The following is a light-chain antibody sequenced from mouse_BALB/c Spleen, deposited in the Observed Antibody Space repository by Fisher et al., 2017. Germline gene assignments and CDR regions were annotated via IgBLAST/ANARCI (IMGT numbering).Light chain of an antibody. CDR3: QQRSSIFT. CDR1: SSVSY. V-gene: IGKV4-59*01. J-gene: IGKJ4*01. Sequence: IVLTQSPTTMAASPGEKITITCSASSSVSYMHWYQQKSSTSPKLWIYDTSKLASGVPGRFSGSGSGNSYSLTISSMEAEDAATYYCQQRSSIFTFGSGTKLEIK. CDR2: DTS.